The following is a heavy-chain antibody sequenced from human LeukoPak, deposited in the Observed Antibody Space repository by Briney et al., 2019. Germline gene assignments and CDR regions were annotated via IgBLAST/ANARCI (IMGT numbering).Heavy chain of an antibody. CDR2: IIPIPGIA. D-gene: IGHD1-26*01. CDR3: ARDRSQPSGSYGWFDP. CDR1: GGSFTSYA. J-gene: IGHJ5*02. V-gene: IGHV1-69*04. Sequence: GASVTVSCKGSGGSFTSYAISWVGQAPGQGLEGRGRIIPIPGIANYAQKFQGRVTITADKSTSTAYMELSSLRSEDTAVYYCARDRSQPSGSYGWFDPWGQGTLVTVSS.